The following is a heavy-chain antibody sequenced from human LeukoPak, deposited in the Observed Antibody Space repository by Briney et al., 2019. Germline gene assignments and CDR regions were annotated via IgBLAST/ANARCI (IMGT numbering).Heavy chain of an antibody. J-gene: IGHJ4*02. Sequence: GGSLRLSCATSGFTFSTYWMHWVRQVPGKRLVWVSRINSDGNIITYADSVKGRFIISRDNARNMVYLQMKSLRVEDTAVYYCAAGMGKYWGQGTLVPV. V-gene: IGHV3-74*01. D-gene: IGHD1-26*01. CDR2: INSDGNII. CDR1: GFTFSTYW. CDR3: AAGMGKY.